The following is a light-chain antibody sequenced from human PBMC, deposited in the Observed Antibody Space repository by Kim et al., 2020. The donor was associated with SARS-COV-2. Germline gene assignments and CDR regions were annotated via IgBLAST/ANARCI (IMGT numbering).Light chain of an antibody. Sequence: ETVMTQSPATLSVSPGERATLSCRASQSVDSNLAWYQQKPGQAPRLLIYGASTRATGIPARFSGSGSGTEFTLTISGLQSEDFAVYYCQQYHNWYTFGQGTKLEI. V-gene: IGKV3-15*01. CDR3: QQYHNWYT. CDR1: QSVDSN. CDR2: GAS. J-gene: IGKJ2*01.